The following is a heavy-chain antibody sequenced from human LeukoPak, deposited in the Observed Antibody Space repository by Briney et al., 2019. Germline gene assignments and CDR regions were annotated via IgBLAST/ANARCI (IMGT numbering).Heavy chain of an antibody. Sequence: ASVKVSFKASGYPFTSYYMHWVRPAPGQGLEWMGIINPSGGSTSYAQKFQGRVTMTRDTSTSTVYMELSSLRSEDTAVYYCARGGVLRYFDWSSIFDYWGQGTLVTVSS. D-gene: IGHD3-9*01. CDR3: ARGGVLRYFDWSSIFDY. CDR1: GYPFTSYY. CDR2: INPSGGST. V-gene: IGHV1-46*01. J-gene: IGHJ4*02.